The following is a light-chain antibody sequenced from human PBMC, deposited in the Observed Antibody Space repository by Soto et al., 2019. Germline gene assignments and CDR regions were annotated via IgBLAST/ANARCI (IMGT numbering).Light chain of an antibody. Sequence: SYELTQPLSVSVALGQTARITCGGNNIGSKNVHWYQQKPGQAPVLVIYRDSNRPSGIPERFSGSNSGNTATLTISRAQAGDEADYYCQVWDSSPASNVFGTGTKVTVL. V-gene: IGLV3-9*01. CDR3: QVWDSSPASNV. CDR1: NIGSKN. J-gene: IGLJ1*01. CDR2: RDS.